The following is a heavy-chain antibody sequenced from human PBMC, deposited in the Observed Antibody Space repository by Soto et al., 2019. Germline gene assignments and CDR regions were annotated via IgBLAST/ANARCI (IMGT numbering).Heavy chain of an antibody. CDR3: AKPSSSWSSYYYYGMDV. V-gene: IGHV3-30*18. D-gene: IGHD6-13*01. Sequence: GGSLRLSCAASGLTFSSYGMHWVRQAPGKGLEWVAVISYDGSNKYYADSVKGRFTISRDNSKNTLYLQMNSLRAEDTAVYYCAKPSSSWSSYYYYGMDVWGQGTTVTVSS. J-gene: IGHJ6*02. CDR2: ISYDGSNK. CDR1: GLTFSSYG.